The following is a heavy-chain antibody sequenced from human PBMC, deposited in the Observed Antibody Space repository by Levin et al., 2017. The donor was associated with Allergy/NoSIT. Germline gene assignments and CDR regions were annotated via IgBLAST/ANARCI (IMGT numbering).Heavy chain of an antibody. J-gene: IGHJ4*02. D-gene: IGHD3-10*01. V-gene: IGHV3-20*04. CDR2: INWNGGST. CDR1: GFTFDDYG. CDR3: ARVFSFEEFASVPGYFDY. Sequence: PGGSLRLSCAASGFTFDDYGMSWVRQAPGKGLEWVSGINWNGGSTGYADSVKGRFTISRDNAKNSLYLQMNSLRAEDTALYYCARVFSFEEFASVPGYFDYWGQGTLVTVSS.